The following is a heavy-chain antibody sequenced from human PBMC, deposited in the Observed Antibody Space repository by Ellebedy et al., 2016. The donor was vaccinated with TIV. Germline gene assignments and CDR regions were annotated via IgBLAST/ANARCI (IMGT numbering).Heavy chain of an antibody. Sequence: PGGSLRLSCAASGFTFNDYWMHWVRQAPGKGLVWVSRINSDVTYTSHADSVKGRFSISRDNSKNTGYLQRNSLRAEDTAVYYCARDGAGGGKWGQGTLVTVSS. CDR2: INSDVTYT. CDR3: ARDGAGGGK. J-gene: IGHJ4*02. CDR1: GFTFNDYW. D-gene: IGHD3-16*01. V-gene: IGHV3-74*01.